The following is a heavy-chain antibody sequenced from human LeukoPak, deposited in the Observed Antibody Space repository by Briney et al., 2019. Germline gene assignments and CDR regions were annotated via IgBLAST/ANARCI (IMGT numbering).Heavy chain of an antibody. J-gene: IGHJ4*02. Sequence: GGSLRLSCAASGFTFSGYALHWVRQAPGKGLEWVAVISNDANNKHYADSVKGRFTISRDNSKNTLYLQMNSLRPEDTAVYYCARGAGASGGRDYYSDCWGQGILVAVSS. CDR3: ARGAGASGGRDYYSDC. CDR1: GFTFSGYA. V-gene: IGHV3-30*04. D-gene: IGHD6-13*01. CDR2: ISNDANNK.